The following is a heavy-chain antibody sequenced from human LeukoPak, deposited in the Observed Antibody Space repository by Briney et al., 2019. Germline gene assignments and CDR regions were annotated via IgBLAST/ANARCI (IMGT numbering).Heavy chain of an antibody. CDR2: IYYSGST. J-gene: IGHJ3*02. CDR1: GGSISSYY. V-gene: IGHV4-59*01. D-gene: IGHD6-13*01. CDR3: ARDRGGSSWDNDAFDI. Sequence: SETLSLTCTVSGGSISSYYWSWIRQPPGKGLEWIGYIYYSGSTNYNPSLKSRVTISVDRSKNQFSLKLSSVTAADTAVYYCARDRGGSSWDNDAFDIWGQGTMVTVSS.